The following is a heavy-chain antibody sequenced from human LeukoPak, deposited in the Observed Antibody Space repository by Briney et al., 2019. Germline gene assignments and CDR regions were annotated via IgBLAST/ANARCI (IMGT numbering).Heavy chain of an antibody. CDR3: VTDPPSSGWAFDY. CDR1: GFNLKVYA. CDR2: IWSDGNTK. D-gene: IGHD6-19*01. Sequence: GGSLRLSCATSGFNLKVYAMHWVRQAPGKGLEWVAMIWSDGNTKFYEHSVRGRFSISRDDPNNTLYLQMNTLRAEDTALYYCVTDPPSSGWAFDYWGQGTLVTVSS. J-gene: IGHJ4*02. V-gene: IGHV3-33*01.